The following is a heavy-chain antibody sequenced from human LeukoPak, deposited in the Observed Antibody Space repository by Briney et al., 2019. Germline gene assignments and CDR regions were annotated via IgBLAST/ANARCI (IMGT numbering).Heavy chain of an antibody. D-gene: IGHD2-21*01. V-gene: IGHV4-34*01. J-gene: IGHJ4*02. CDR2: INHSGST. CDR3: ARGRFARFFDY. Sequence: SETLSLTCAVYGGSFSGYYWSWIRPPPGKGLEWIGEINHSGSTNYNPSLKSRVTISVDTSKNQFSLKLSSVTAADTAVYYCARGRFARFFDYWGQGTLVTVSS. CDR1: GGSFSGYY.